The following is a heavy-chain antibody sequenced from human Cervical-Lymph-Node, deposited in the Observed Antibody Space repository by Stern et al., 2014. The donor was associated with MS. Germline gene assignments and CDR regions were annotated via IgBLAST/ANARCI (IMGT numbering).Heavy chain of an antibody. V-gene: IGHV3-30*04. CDR2: ISYDGRDK. J-gene: IGHJ4*02. CDR3: AKGGSGSYLD. Sequence: QLVQSGGGVVQPGRSLRLSCAASGFVFRRYALHWVRQAPGKGLEWVALISYDGRDKYYTDSVKGRFTVSRDNSNNPVDLEMNSLRLEDTAVYYCAKGGSGSYLDWGQGSLVTVSS. D-gene: IGHD1-26*01. CDR1: GFVFRRYA.